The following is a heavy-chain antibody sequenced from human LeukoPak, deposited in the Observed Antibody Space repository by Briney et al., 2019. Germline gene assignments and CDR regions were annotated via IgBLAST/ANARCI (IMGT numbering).Heavy chain of an antibody. Sequence: SETLSLTSTVSGGSISSHYWSWIRQPPGKGLEWIGYIYYSGSTNYNPSLKSRVTISVDTSRNQFSLKLSSVTAADSAVYYCARRTGYLNYYYYYYMDVWGNGTTVTVSS. D-gene: IGHD3/OR15-3a*01. V-gene: IGHV4-59*11. J-gene: IGHJ6*03. CDR2: IYYSGST. CDR1: GGSISSHY. CDR3: ARRTGYLNYYYYYYMDV.